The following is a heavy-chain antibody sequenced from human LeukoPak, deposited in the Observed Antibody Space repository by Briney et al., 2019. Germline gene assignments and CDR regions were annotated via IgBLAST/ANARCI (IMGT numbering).Heavy chain of an antibody. CDR2: VSYDGSIK. CDR3: ARGSRGVTPEDSRLDY. CDR1: GFTFSSYA. D-gene: IGHD3-10*01. J-gene: IGHJ4*02. Sequence: GGSLRLSCAASGFTFSSYAMHWVRQAPGKGLVWVAVVSYDGSIKYYADSVKGRFTISKDNSKNTLYVQMNSLRAEDTAVYYCARGSRGVTPEDSRLDYWGQGTLVTVSS. V-gene: IGHV3-30-3*01.